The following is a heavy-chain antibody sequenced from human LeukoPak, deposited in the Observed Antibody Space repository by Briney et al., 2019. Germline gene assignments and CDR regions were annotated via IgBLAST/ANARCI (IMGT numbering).Heavy chain of an antibody. V-gene: IGHV3-74*01. CDR3: ARIAVAGTVGFDY. J-gene: IGHJ4*02. Sequence: GGSLRLSCAASGFTFISYWMHWVRQVLGKGLVWVSRVNNDGSSTSYADSVKGRFTISRDNAKNTLYLQMNSLRAEDTAVYYCARIAVAGTVGFDYWGQGTLVTVSS. D-gene: IGHD6-19*01. CDR1: GFTFISYW. CDR2: VNNDGSST.